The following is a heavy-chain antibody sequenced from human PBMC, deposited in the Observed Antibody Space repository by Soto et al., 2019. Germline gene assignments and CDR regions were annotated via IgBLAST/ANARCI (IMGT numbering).Heavy chain of an antibody. CDR1: GFTFSSYG. Sequence: QVQLVESGGGVVQPGRSLRLSCAASGFTFSSYGMHWVRQAPGKGLEWVAVISSDGSNKYYADSVKGRFTISRDNSKNTLSLQMTSLRAEDTAVYYCAKDLLGNSWDYDYYYGMDVWGQGTTVTVSS. CDR3: AKDLLGNSWDYDYYYGMDV. CDR2: ISSDGSNK. D-gene: IGHD6-13*01. J-gene: IGHJ6*02. V-gene: IGHV3-30*18.